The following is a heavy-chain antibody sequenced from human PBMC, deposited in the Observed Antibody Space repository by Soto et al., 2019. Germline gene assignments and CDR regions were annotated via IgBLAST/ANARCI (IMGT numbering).Heavy chain of an antibody. CDR1: GFTFSNCA. D-gene: IGHD5-12*01. CDR3: AKRFYREEDGYNFFDS. Sequence: EVQLLESGGGLVQPGGSLRLSCSASGFTFSNCAMSWVRQAPGKGLEWVSTISGRGGSTYYADSVKGRLTISRDNSKTTLFLQMNSLRAEDTAVYYCAKRFYREEDGYNFFDSWGQGTLVTVSS. V-gene: IGHV3-23*01. J-gene: IGHJ4*02. CDR2: ISGRGGST.